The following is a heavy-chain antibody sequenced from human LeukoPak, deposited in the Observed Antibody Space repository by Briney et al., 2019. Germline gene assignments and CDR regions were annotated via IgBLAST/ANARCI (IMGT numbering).Heavy chain of an antibody. Sequence: ASVKVSCKASGYTFTSYGISWVRQAPGQGLEWMGWISAYNGNTNYAQKLQGGVTMTTDTSTSTAYMELRSLRSDDTAVYYCARETYYYDSSGPKGGDYWGQGTLVTVSS. D-gene: IGHD3-22*01. J-gene: IGHJ4*02. CDR3: ARETYYYDSSGPKGGDY. V-gene: IGHV1-18*01. CDR1: GYTFTSYG. CDR2: ISAYNGNT.